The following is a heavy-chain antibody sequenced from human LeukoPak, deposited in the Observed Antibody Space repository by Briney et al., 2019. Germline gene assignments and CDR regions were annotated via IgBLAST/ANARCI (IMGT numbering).Heavy chain of an antibody. Sequence: GGSLRLSCAASGFTFSSYGMHWVRQAPGKGLEWVAVISYDGSNKYYADSVKGRFTISRDNSENTLFLQMSSLRAEDTATYYCAKHYGSGTYYNYFTYCGQGTLVSVSS. CDR2: ISYDGSNK. V-gene: IGHV3-30*18. CDR1: GFTFSSYG. CDR3: AKHYGSGTYYNYFTY. J-gene: IGHJ4*02. D-gene: IGHD3-10*01.